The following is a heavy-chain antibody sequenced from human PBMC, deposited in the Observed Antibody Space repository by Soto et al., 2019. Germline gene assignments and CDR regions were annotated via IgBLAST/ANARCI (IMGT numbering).Heavy chain of an antibody. CDR2: IDPHNGAT. V-gene: IGHV1-2*02. D-gene: IGHD2-15*01. CDR1: GYTFTGYH. Sequence: GASVKVSCKSSGYTFTGYHVHWVRQAPGQGLEWMGRIDPHNGATNYAQEFQGRVTMTRDTSTNTAYMELSSLRSDDTAVYFCARELGAASDYWGPGTLVTVSS. CDR3: ARELGAASDY. J-gene: IGHJ4*02.